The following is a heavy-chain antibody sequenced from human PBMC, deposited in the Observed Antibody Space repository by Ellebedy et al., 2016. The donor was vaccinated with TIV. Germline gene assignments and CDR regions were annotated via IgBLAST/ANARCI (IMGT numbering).Heavy chain of an antibody. J-gene: IGHJ4*02. CDR3: ARLTGRNTSSFYFDY. CDR2: ISYNGSS. V-gene: IGHV4-59*08. Sequence: MPSETLSLTCAVYGGSISNYYWSWIRQPPGKGLEWIGYISYNGSSNCTPSLKSRSTISVDTSKNQVSLMLRSVTAADTAVYYCARLTGRNTSSFYFDYWGRGSLVTVSS. CDR1: GGSISNYY. D-gene: IGHD2/OR15-2a*01.